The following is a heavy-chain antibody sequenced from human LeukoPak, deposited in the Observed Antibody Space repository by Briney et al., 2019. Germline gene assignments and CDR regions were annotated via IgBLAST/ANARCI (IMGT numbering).Heavy chain of an antibody. CDR3: AKDLGPYSSGWYVPGAFDI. D-gene: IGHD6-19*01. V-gene: IGHV3-43D*03. CDR2: ISWDGGST. CDR1: GFTFSSYG. Sequence: GGSLRLSCAASGFTFSSYGMSWVRQAPGKGLEWVSLISWDGGSTYYADSVKGRFTISRDNSKNSLYLQMNSLRAEDTALYYCAKDLGPYSSGWYVPGAFDIWGQGTMVTVSS. J-gene: IGHJ3*02.